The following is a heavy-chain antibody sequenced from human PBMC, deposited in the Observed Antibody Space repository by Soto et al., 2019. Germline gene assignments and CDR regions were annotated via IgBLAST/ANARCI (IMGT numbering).Heavy chain of an antibody. D-gene: IGHD3-3*01. J-gene: IGHJ5*02. CDR1: GGSISSGDYS. CDR3: ARGVTVFGLVSRFWFDP. Sequence: QVLLQESGPGLVKSSQTLSLTCTVSGGSISSGDYSWSWVRQSPGKGLEWIGHIYNSGITYYNPSLQRRVVISIDTSRNQFSLRLNSLTAADRAVYFCARGVTVFGLVSRFWFDPWGQGTVVTVSS. V-gene: IGHV4-30-4*01. CDR2: IYNSGIT.